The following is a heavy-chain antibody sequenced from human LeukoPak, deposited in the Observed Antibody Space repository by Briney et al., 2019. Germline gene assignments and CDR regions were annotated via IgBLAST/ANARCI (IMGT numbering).Heavy chain of an antibody. J-gene: IGHJ4*02. CDR3: ARDEDRNFDY. V-gene: IGHV3-30*04. CDR1: GFTFSSYA. D-gene: IGHD1-14*01. Sequence: QPGGSLRLSCAASGFTFSSYAMHWVRQAPGKGLEWVAVISYDGSNKYYADSVKGRFTISRDNSKNTLYLQMNSLRAEDTAVYYCARDEDRNFDYWGQGTLVTVSS. CDR2: ISYDGSNK.